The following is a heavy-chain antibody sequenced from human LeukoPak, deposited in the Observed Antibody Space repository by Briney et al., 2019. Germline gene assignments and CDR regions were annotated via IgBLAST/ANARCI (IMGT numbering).Heavy chain of an antibody. V-gene: IGHV1-2*02. CDR2: INPNSGGT. Sequence: ASVKVSCKASGYTFTTYGISWVRQAPGQGLEWMGWINPNSGGTNYAQKFQGRVTMTRDTSISTAYMELSRLRSDDTAVYYCARAAGGLELVTYDYWGQGTLVTVSS. J-gene: IGHJ4*02. CDR3: ARAAGGLELVTYDY. D-gene: IGHD6-13*01. CDR1: GYTFTTYG.